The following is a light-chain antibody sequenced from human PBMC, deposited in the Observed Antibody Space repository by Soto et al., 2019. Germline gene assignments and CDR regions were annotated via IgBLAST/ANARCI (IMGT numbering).Light chain of an antibody. J-gene: IGKJ5*01. CDR1: QSVSSSY. CDR2: GAS. V-gene: IGKV3-20*01. CDR3: QQYVSSPPFT. Sequence: EIVLTQSPDTLSLSPGERATLSCRASQSVSSSYLAWYQQKPGQAPRLIIYGASSRATGIPDRFSGSGSGTDFTLTISRLEPEDFAVYYCQQYVSSPPFTFGQGTRLEIK.